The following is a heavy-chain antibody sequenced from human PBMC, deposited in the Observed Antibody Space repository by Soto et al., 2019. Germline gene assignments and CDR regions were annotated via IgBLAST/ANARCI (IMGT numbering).Heavy chain of an antibody. D-gene: IGHD2-21*01. Sequence: QVHLVQSGAEVKEPGSSVKVSCQASGGGNLRDYRTTWVRRAPGQGLEWMGGIIPKLGSANYAQNFQGRVTITADESTNTVYMELRSLRSDDTAVYYCARGGDGYNCGAVYLGQGTPVTVSS. CDR3: ARGGDGYNCGAVY. CDR1: GGGNLRDYR. CDR2: IIPKLGSA. J-gene: IGHJ4*02. V-gene: IGHV1-69*01.